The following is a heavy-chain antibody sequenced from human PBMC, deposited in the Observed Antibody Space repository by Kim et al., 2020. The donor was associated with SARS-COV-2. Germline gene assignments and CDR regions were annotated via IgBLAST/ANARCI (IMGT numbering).Heavy chain of an antibody. CDR3: ARDPNPRYTENYSSSSLGLYYYYGMDV. D-gene: IGHD6-6*01. V-gene: IGHV7-4-1*02. Sequence: ASVKVSCKASGYTFTSYAMNWVRQAPGQGLEWMGWINTNTGNPTYAQGFTGRFVFSLDTSVSTAYLQISSLKAEDTAVYYCARDPNPRYTENYSSSSLGLYYYYGMDVWGQGTTVTVSS. CDR2: INTNTGNP. CDR1: GYTFTSYA. J-gene: IGHJ6*02.